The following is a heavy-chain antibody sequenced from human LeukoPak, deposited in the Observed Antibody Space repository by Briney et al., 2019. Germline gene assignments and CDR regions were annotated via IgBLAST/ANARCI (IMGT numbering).Heavy chain of an antibody. CDR2: IYSSGST. D-gene: IGHD1-26*01. V-gene: IGHV4-59*04. J-gene: IGHJ4*02. CDR1: GFTFSSYA. CDR3: AKSGGYCLIDY. Sequence: PGGSLRLSCAASGFTFSSYAMSWVRQPPGKGLEWIGSIYSSGSTYYNASLQSRVTISIETSKNQISLRLNSVTAADTAIYYCAKSGGYCLIDYWGQGTLVTVSS.